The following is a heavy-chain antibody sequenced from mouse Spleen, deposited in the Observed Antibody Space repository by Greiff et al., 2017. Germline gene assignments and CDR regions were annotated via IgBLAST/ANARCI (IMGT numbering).Heavy chain of an antibody. V-gene: IGHV1-69*01. J-gene: IGHJ4*01. CDR1: GYTFTDYW. CDR2: IDTSDSYT. CDR3: ARRGGNLYYYAMDY. D-gene: IGHD1-1*02. Sequence: QVQLQQSGAELVMPGASVKMSCKASGYTFTDYWMHWVKQRPGQGLEWIGAIDTSDSYTSYNQKFKGKATLTVDESSSTAYMQLSSLTSEDSAVYYCARRGGNLYYYAMDYWGQGTSVTVSS.